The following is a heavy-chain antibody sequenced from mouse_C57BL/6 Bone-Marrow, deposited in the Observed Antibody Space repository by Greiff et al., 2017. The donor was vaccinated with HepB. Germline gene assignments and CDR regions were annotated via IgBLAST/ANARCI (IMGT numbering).Heavy chain of an antibody. J-gene: IGHJ1*03. Sequence: EVKLVESGGGLVQSGRSLRLSCATSGFTFSDFYMEWVRQAPGKGLEWIAASRNKANDYTTEYSASVKGRFIVSRDTSQSILYLQMNALRAEDTAIYYWARDASNYAWFAYWGTGTTVTVSS. D-gene: IGHD2-5*01. CDR1: GFTFSDFY. V-gene: IGHV7-1*01. CDR2: SRNKANDYTT. CDR3: ARDASNYAWFAY.